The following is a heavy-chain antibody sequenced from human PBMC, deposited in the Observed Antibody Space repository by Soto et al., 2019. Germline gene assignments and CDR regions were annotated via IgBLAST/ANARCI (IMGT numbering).Heavy chain of an antibody. J-gene: IGHJ4*02. CDR3: AKVRYRNYHSYFDY. Sequence: EVQLLESGGGLVQPGGSLRLSCAASGFTFSSYAMSWVRQAPGKGLELFSAISGSGGSTYYADSVKGRFTISRDNSKNTLYLPMNTLRSEDTAVYYCAKVRYRNYHSYFDYWVQGKLVTVSS. CDR1: GFTFSSYA. V-gene: IGHV3-23*01. D-gene: IGHD4-4*01. CDR2: ISGSGGST.